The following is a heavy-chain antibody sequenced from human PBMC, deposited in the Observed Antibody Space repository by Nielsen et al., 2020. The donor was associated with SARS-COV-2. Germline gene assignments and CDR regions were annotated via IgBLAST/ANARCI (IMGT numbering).Heavy chain of an antibody. D-gene: IGHD3-3*01. CDR2: ISYDGSNK. CDR3: AREERVTIFGVVMDYYYYGMDV. V-gene: IGHV3-30*04. Sequence: GESLKISCAASGFTFSSYAMHWVRQAPGKGLEWVAVISYDGSNKYYADSVKGRFTISRDNSKNTLYLQMNSLRAEDTAVYYCAREERVTIFGVVMDYYYYGMDVWGQGTTVTVSS. CDR1: GFTFSSYA. J-gene: IGHJ6*02.